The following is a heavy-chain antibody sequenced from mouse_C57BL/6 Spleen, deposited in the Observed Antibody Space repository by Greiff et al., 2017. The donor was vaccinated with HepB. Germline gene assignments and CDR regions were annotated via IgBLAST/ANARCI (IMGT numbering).Heavy chain of an antibody. V-gene: IGHV1-69*01. D-gene: IGHD4-1*01. Sequence: VQLQQPGAELVMPGASVKLSCKASGYTFTSYWMHWVKQRPGQGLEWIGEIDPSDSYTNYNQKFKGKSTLTVDKSSSTAYMQLSSLTSEDSAVYYCAKYGGTGTCWYFDVWGTGTTVTVSS. CDR3: AKYGGTGTCWYFDV. J-gene: IGHJ1*03. CDR2: IDPSDSYT. CDR1: GYTFTSYW.